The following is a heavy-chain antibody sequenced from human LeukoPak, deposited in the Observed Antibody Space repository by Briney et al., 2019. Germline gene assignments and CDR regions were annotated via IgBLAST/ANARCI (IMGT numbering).Heavy chain of an antibody. V-gene: IGHV1-46*01. J-gene: IGHJ6*04. Sequence: ASVKVSCKASGYTFTSYYMHWVRQAPGQGLEWMGIINPSGGSTSYAQKFQGRVTMTRDMSTSTVYMELSSLRSEDTAVYYCARAPGGDIVATYWGKGTSVTVSS. CDR3: ARAPGGDIVATY. CDR2: INPSGGST. D-gene: IGHD5-12*01. CDR1: GYTFTSYY.